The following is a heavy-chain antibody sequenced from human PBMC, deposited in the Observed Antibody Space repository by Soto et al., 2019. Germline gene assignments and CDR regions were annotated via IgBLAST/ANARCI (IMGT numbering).Heavy chain of an antibody. CDR2: ISAYNGNT. D-gene: IGHD6-19*01. CDR1: GYTFTSYG. J-gene: IGHJ6*03. Sequence: ASVKVSCKASGYTFTSYGISWVRQAPGQGLEWMGWISAYNGNTNYAQKLQGRVTMTTDTSTSTAYMELRSLRSDDTAVYYCARVGEWLDFYYYYYYMDVWGKGTTVTVSS. CDR3: ARVGEWLDFYYYYYYMDV. V-gene: IGHV1-18*01.